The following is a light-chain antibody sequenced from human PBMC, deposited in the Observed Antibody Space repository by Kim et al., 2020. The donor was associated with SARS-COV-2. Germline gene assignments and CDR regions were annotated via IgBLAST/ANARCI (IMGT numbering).Light chain of an antibody. CDR1: QDISNY. V-gene: IGKV1-33*01. CDR3: QQYDRLPLT. CDR2: DAS. J-gene: IGKJ4*01. Sequence: DIQMTQSPSSLSASIGDRVTITCQASQDISNYLNWYQQKPGKAPTLLIYDASNLETGVPSRFSGSGSGTDFIVTIAGLQPEDIATYHCQQYDRLPLTFGGGTKVDIK.